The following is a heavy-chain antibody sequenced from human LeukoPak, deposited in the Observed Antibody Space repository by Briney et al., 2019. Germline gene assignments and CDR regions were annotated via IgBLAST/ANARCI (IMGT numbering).Heavy chain of an antibody. J-gene: IGHJ3*02. CDR2: INHSGST. V-gene: IGHV4-34*01. CDR3: ARVYAAARKPFDI. CDR1: GGSFSGYY. Sequence: SETLSLTCAVYGGSFSGYYWSWIRQPPGKGLEWIGEINHSGSTNYNPSLKSRVTISVDTSKNQFSLKLSSVTAADTAVYYCARVYAAARKPFDIWGQGTMVTVSS. D-gene: IGHD6-13*01.